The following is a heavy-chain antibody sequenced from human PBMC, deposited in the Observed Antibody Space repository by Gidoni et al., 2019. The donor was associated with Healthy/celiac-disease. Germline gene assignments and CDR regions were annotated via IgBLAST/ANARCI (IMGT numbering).Heavy chain of an antibody. CDR3: ARDGLHDMFDY. J-gene: IGHJ4*02. Sequence: EVQLLESVGGLVQPGGSLRLSCAASGFTFSSYEMTWVRQAPGKGLEWVSYISSSGSTIYYADSGKGRFTISRDNAKNSLYLQMNSLRAEDTAVYYCARDGLHDMFDYWGQGTLVTVSS. D-gene: IGHD3-10*02. CDR1: GFTFSSYE. CDR2: ISSSGSTI. V-gene: IGHV3-48*03.